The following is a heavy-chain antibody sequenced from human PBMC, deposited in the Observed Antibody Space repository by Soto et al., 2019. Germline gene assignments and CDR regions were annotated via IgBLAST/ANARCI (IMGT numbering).Heavy chain of an antibody. V-gene: IGHV3-33*01. CDR1: GFTFSSYG. D-gene: IGHD3-22*01. CDR2: IWYDGSNK. CDR3: ARGDYDDIYYYYYGMDV. J-gene: IGHJ6*02. Sequence: GGSLSLSCAASGFTFSSYGMHWVRQAPGKGLEWVAVIWYDGSNKYYADSVKGRFTISRDNSKNTLYLQMNSLRAEDTAVYYCARGDYDDIYYYYYGMDVWGQGTTVTVSS.